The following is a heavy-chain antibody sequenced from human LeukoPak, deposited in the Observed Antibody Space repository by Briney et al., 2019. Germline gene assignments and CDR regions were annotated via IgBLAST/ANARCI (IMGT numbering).Heavy chain of an antibody. CDR2: MNPNSGNT. D-gene: IGHD4-17*01. CDR3: ARGPDYGDYGRSDY. Sequence: ASVKVSCKASGYTFTSYDINWVRQATGQGLEWMGWMNPNSGNTGYAQKFQGRVTMTTDTSTSTAYMELRSLRSDDTAVYYCARGPDYGDYGRSDYWGQGTLVTVSS. J-gene: IGHJ4*02. V-gene: IGHV1-8*01. CDR1: GYTFTSYD.